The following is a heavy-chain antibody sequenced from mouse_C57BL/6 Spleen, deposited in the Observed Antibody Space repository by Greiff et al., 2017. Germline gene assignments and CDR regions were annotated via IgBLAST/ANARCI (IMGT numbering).Heavy chain of an antibody. CDR3: ARDHDSSPYWYFDV. Sequence: EVQLVESGGGLVKPGGSLKLSCAASGFTFSSYAMSWVRQTPEKRLEWVATISDGGSYTYYPDNVKGRFTISRDNAKNNLYLQMSHLKSEDTAMYYCARDHDSSPYWYFDVGGTGTTVTVSS. CDR2: ISDGGSYT. J-gene: IGHJ1*03. D-gene: IGHD1-1*01. V-gene: IGHV5-4*01. CDR1: GFTFSSYA.